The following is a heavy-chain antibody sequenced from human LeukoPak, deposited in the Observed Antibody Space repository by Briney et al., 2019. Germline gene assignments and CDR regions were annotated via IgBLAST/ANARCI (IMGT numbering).Heavy chain of an antibody. Sequence: KSSETLSLTCAVYGGSFSGYYWSWIRQPPGKGLEWIGEINHSGSTNYNPSLKSRVTISVDTSKNQFSLKLSSVTAADTAVYYCARIPFDYRGQGTLVTVSS. J-gene: IGHJ4*02. CDR3: ARIPFDY. CDR1: GGSFSGYY. CDR2: INHSGST. V-gene: IGHV4-34*01.